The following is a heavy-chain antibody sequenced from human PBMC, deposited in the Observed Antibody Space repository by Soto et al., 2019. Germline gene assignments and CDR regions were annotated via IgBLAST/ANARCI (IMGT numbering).Heavy chain of an antibody. D-gene: IGHD6-19*01. CDR3: ARAGQWLDSYYFDY. CDR2: ISYDGSNK. V-gene: IGHV3-30-3*01. CDR1: GFTFSSYA. Sequence: QVQLVESGGGVVQPGRSLRLSCAASGFTFSSYAMHWVRQAPGKGLEWVAVISYDGSNKYYADSVKGRFTISRDNSKNTLYLQMNSLRAEDTAVYYCARAGQWLDSYYFDYWGQGTLVTVSS. J-gene: IGHJ4*02.